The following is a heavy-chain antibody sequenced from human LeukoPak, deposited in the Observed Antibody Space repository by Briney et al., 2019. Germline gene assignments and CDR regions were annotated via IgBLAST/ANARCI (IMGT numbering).Heavy chain of an antibody. CDR2: IKSKTDGGTT. CDR1: GFTFSNAW. J-gene: IGHJ6*02. V-gene: IGHV3-15*01. D-gene: IGHD3-10*01. CDR3: TTGPFDYYGSASYLANGMDV. Sequence: GGSLRLSCAASGFTFSNAWMSWVRQAPGKGLEWVGRIKSKTDGGTTDYTAPVKGKFTISRDDSKNTLYLQMNSLKTEDTAVYYCTTGPFDYYGSASYLANGMDVWGQGTTVTVSS.